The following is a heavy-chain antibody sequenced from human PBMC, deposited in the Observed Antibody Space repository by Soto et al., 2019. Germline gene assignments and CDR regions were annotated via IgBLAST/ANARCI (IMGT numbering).Heavy chain of an antibody. Sequence: PGGSLRLSCAASGFTFSSYGMHWVRQAPGKGLEWVAVIWYDGSNKYYADSVKGRFTISRDNSKNTLYLQMNSLRAEDTAVYYCARDKGSLMELVISGSYYPLDYWGQGTLVTVSS. J-gene: IGHJ4*02. CDR3: ARDKGSLMELVISGSYYPLDY. CDR2: IWYDGSNK. D-gene: IGHD3-10*01. V-gene: IGHV3-33*01. CDR1: GFTFSSYG.